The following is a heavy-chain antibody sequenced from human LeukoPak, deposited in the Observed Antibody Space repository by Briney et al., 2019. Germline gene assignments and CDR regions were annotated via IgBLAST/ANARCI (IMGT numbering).Heavy chain of an antibody. J-gene: IGHJ3*02. Sequence: SETLSLTCAVSGGSISSGGYSWSWIRQPPGKGLEWLGYIYHSGSTYYNPSLRSRVTISVDRSKNQFSLKLSSVTAADTAVYYCARGIILTGYHADAFDIWGQGTMVTVSS. CDR2: IYHSGST. V-gene: IGHV4-30-2*01. CDR1: GGSISSGGYS. CDR3: ARGIILTGYHADAFDI. D-gene: IGHD3-9*01.